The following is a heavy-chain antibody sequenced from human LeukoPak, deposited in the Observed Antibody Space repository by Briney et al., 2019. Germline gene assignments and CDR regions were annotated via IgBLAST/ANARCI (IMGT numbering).Heavy chain of an antibody. D-gene: IGHD5-18*01. Sequence: GGSLRLSCAASGFTFSSYGMHWVRQAPGKGLEWVAVISYDGSNKYYADSVKGRFTISRDNSKNTLYLQMNSLRAEDTAVYYCAKDAGVSEDTAILDYWGQGTLVTVSS. CDR1: GFTFSSYG. CDR3: AKDAGVSEDTAILDY. V-gene: IGHV3-30*18. J-gene: IGHJ4*02. CDR2: ISYDGSNK.